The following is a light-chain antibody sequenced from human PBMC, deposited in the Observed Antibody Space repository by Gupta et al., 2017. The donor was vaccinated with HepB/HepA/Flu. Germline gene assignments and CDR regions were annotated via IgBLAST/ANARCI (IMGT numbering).Light chain of an antibody. J-gene: IGKJ5*01. CDR1: QSISTW. V-gene: IGKV1-5*03. Sequence: DIQMTQSPSTLSASVGDRVTITCRASQSISTWLAWYQQKPGKAPNLLIYKASSLDRVVPSRFSGSGSGTEFTLTISSLQPDDFATYYCQHYSSYPITFGQGTRLEIK. CDR3: QHYSSYPIT. CDR2: KAS.